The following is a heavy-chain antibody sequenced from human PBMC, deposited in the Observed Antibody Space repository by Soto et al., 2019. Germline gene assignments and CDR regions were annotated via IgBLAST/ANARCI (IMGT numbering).Heavy chain of an antibody. V-gene: IGHV3-53*01. D-gene: IGHD2-2*01. Sequence: AGGSLRLSCAASGFTVSSNYMSWVRQAPGKGLEWGSVIYSGGSTYYADSVKGRFTISRDNSKNTLYLQMNTLRAEDTAVYYCARGAWYAWSYYFDSWGQGTLVTVSS. CDR1: GFTVSSNY. CDR2: IYSGGST. J-gene: IGHJ4*02. CDR3: ARGAWYAWSYYFDS.